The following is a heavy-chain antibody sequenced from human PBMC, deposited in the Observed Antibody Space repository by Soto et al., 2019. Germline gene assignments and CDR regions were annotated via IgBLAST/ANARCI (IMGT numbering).Heavy chain of an antibody. V-gene: IGHV1-69*19. D-gene: IGHD3-10*01. J-gene: IGHJ4*02. CDR3: AREVQVHTPAVGY. CDR2: ISPMFGAA. Sequence: QVQLVQSGAEMQKPGSSVKVSCQSSGGTFNTYAMNWVRQAPGQGPEWMGDISPMFGAANYAPKFQGRVTPTADESTGTSYMQLSSLTSEDTALYFCAREVQVHTPAVGYWGQGTLVTVSS. CDR1: GGTFNTYA.